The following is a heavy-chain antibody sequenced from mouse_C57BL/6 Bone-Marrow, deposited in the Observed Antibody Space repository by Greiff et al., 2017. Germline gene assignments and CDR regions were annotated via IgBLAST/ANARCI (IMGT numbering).Heavy chain of an antibody. V-gene: IGHV14-1*01. CDR2: IDPEDGDT. Sequence: EVQLQQSGAELVRPGASVKLSCTASGFNIKDYYMHWVKQRPEQGLEWIGRIDPEDGDTEYAPKFQGKATMTADTSSNTAYLQLSSLTSEDTAVYYGTTAAFYGSSPSYFDDWGQGTTLTVSS. D-gene: IGHD1-1*01. CDR1: GFNIKDYY. CDR3: TTAAFYGSSPSYFDD. J-gene: IGHJ2*01.